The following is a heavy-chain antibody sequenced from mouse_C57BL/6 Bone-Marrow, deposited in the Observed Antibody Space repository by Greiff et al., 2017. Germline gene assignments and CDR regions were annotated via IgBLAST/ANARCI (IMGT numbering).Heavy chain of an antibody. Sequence: QVQLQQSGAELARPGASVKLSCKASGYTFTSYGISWVKQRTGQGLEWIGEIYPRSGNTYYNEKLKGKATLTADKSSSTAYMELRSLKSEDSAVYFCARDGPGGAYWGQGTLVTVSA. J-gene: IGHJ3*01. V-gene: IGHV1-81*01. D-gene: IGHD1-2*01. CDR2: IYPRSGNT. CDR1: GYTFTSYG. CDR3: ARDGPGGAY.